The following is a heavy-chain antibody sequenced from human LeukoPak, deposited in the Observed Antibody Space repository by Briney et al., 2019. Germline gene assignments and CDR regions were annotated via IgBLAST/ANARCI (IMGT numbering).Heavy chain of an antibody. CDR1: GYTFTSYY. CDR2: INPSGGST. Sequence: ASVKVSCKASGYTFTSYYMHWVRQAPGQGLEWMGIINPSGGSTSYAQKFQGRVTMTRDTSTSTVYMELSSLRSEDTAVYYCAREGTFDYGDYVSSRAPLNPPHNWFDPWGQGTLVTDSS. CDR3: AREGTFDYGDYVSSRAPLNPPHNWFDP. V-gene: IGHV1-46*01. J-gene: IGHJ5*02. D-gene: IGHD4-17*01.